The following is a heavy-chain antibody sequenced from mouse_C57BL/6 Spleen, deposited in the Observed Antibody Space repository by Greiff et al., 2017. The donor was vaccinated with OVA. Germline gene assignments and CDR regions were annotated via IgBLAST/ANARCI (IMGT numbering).Heavy chain of an antibody. J-gene: IGHJ4*01. CDR2: ISNGGGST. Sequence: DVMLVESGGGLVQPGGSLKLSCAASGFTFSDYYMYWVRQTPEKRLEWVAYISNGGGSTYYPDTVKGRFTISRDNAKNTLYLQMSRLKSEDTAMYYCARSRDYYGSSYNYAMDYWGQGTSVTVSS. V-gene: IGHV5-12*01. CDR3: ARSRDYYGSSYNYAMDY. CDR1: GFTFSDYY. D-gene: IGHD1-1*01.